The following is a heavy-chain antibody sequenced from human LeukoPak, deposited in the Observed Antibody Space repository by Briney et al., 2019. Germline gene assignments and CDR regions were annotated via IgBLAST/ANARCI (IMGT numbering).Heavy chain of an antibody. D-gene: IGHD6-19*01. J-gene: IGHJ4*02. V-gene: IGHV3-30*02. CDR2: IWYGGSNK. CDR3: AKGSFHSSGWFNIDY. Sequence: GGSLRLSCAASGFTFSSDGIHWVRQAPGKGREGVAVIWYGGSNKYYADSVKGRFTISRDNSKNTLYLQMNSLRAEDTAVYYCAKGSFHSSGWFNIDYWGQGTLVTVSS. CDR1: GFTFSSDG.